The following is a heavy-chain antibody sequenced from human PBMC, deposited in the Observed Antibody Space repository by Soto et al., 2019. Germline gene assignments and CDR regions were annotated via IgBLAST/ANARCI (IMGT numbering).Heavy chain of an antibody. CDR2: VYWADDK. Sequence: QITLKESGPTLVKPTETLTLTCAFSGFSLSTSGVGVGWIRQPPGKALECLALVYWADDKRYGPSLKSRLTSTKDPSKNQMGLTMTITDPVDTGTYYCARAALLAGRGAFDIWGQGTVVTASS. D-gene: IGHD3-3*02. J-gene: IGHJ3*02. V-gene: IGHV2-5*05. CDR1: GFSLSTSGVG. CDR3: ARAALLAGRGAFDI.